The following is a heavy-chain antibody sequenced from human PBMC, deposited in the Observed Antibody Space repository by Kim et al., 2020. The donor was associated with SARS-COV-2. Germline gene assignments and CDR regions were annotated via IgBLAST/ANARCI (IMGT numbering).Heavy chain of an antibody. CDR3: GVAALFFDY. J-gene: IGHJ4*02. V-gene: IGHV4-39*07. CDR2: GST. D-gene: IGHD6-6*01. Sequence: GSTYYNPSLKSRVHLSVDTSKIQFSLKRSSVTAANTAVYYCGVAALFFDYWGQGTLVTVSS.